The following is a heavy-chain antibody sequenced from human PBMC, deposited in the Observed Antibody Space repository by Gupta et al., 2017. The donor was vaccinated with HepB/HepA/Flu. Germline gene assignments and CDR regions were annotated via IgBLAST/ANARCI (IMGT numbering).Heavy chain of an antibody. CDR3: ARFIYGSGRYFDY. J-gene: IGHJ4*02. CDR2: IYPGDSDT. CDR1: GYSFTGYW. Sequence: EVQLVQSGAEVKKPGESLKISCKASGYSFTGYWIGWVRQMPGKDLDWMGIIYPGDSDTRYSPSFQGQVTISADKSITTAYMQWSSLKASDTAMYYCARFIYGSGRYFDYWGQGTLVTVSS. V-gene: IGHV5-51*01. D-gene: IGHD3-10*01.